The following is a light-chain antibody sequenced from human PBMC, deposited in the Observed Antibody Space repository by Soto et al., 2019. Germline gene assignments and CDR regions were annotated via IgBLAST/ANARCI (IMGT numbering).Light chain of an antibody. V-gene: IGLV4-69*01. CDR3: HTWGPGIQV. CDR1: SGHSSYA. Sequence: QSVLTQSPSASASLGASVKLTCTLSSGHSSYAIAWHQQQPEKGPRYLMKINSDGSHYKGDGIPDRFSGSSSGAERYLTISSLQSEDEADYYCHTWGPGIQVFGGGTQLTVL. CDR2: INSDGSH. J-gene: IGLJ2*01.